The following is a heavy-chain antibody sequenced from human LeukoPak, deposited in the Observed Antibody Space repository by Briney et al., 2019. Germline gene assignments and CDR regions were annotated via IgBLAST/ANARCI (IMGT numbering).Heavy chain of an antibody. CDR2: ISASGSTI. CDR3: AKGHGDWGGNYLDH. V-gene: IGHV3-23*01. J-gene: IGHJ4*02. D-gene: IGHD4-17*01. Sequence: GGSLRLSCIASGFTFTHYAMTWVRQAPGKGLEWVSDISASGSTIHYADSVKGRFTVSRDNSKNTVFPEMISLRVEDTALYHCAKGHGDWGGNYLDHWGQGAQVTVSS. CDR1: GFTFTHYA.